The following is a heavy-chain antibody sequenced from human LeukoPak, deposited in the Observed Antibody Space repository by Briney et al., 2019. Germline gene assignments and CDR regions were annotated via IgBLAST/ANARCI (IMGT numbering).Heavy chain of an antibody. CDR2: INLDGGEG. J-gene: IGHJ3*01. CDR1: GFTFCGVW. Sequence: GGSLRVSCAVSGFTFCGVWMSWGREAPGGGGEWGASINLDGGEGYYAEVVKGRVTLSRDNAKNSLYLQINSLRADDTAVSYCARSSYSSSSSVWGQGTMVTVSS. CDR3: ARSSYSSSSSV. D-gene: IGHD6-6*01. V-gene: IGHV3-7*03.